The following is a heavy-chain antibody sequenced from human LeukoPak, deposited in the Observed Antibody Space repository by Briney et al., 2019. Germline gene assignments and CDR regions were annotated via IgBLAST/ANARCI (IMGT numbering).Heavy chain of an antibody. CDR2: IDWDDDK. J-gene: IGHJ3*02. CDR1: GGSIGTYS. D-gene: IGHD2-15*01. V-gene: IGHV2-70*04. Sequence: TLSLTCTVSGGSIGTYSWNWIRQPPGKALEWLARIDWDDDKYYSTSLKTRLTISKDTSKNQVVLTMTNMDPVDTATYYCARISGRYCSGGSCYVSAFDIWGQGTMVTVSS. CDR3: ARISGRYCSGGSCYVSAFDI.